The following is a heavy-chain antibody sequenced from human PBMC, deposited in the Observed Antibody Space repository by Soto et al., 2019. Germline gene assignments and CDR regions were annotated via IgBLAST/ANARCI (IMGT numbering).Heavy chain of an antibody. CDR3: AGSQIVATITSPSGHYGMDV. V-gene: IGHV1-69*13. Sequence: SVKVSCKASGGTFSSYAISWVRQAPGQGLERMGGIIPIFGTANYAQKFQGRVTITADESTSTAYMELSSLRSEDTAVYYCAGSQIVATITSPSGHYGMDVWGQGTTVTVSS. CDR2: IIPIFGTA. CDR1: GGTFSSYA. J-gene: IGHJ6*02. D-gene: IGHD5-12*01.